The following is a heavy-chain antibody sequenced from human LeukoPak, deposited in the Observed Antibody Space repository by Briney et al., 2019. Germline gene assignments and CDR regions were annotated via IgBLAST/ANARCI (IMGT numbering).Heavy chain of an antibody. CDR3: ARDLAYSRLDY. V-gene: IGHV3-7*01. J-gene: IGHJ4*02. Sequence: PGGSLRLSCAVSGLTFSSSWMDWVRQAPGKGLEWVASINPDGNEKYSADSVKGRFTISRGNAENSLYLQMNSLRVEDTAFYYCARDLAYSRLDYWGQGMLVTDSS. CDR2: INPDGNEK. D-gene: IGHD5-18*01. CDR1: GLTFSSSW.